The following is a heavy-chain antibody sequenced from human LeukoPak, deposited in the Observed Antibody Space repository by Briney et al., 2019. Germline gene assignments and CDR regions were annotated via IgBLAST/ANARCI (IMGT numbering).Heavy chain of an antibody. CDR2: INPNSGGT. J-gene: IGHJ5*02. Sequence: GASVKVSCKASGYTFTGYYMHWVRQALGQGLEWMGWINPNSGGTNYAQKFQGRVTMTRDTSISTAYMELSRLRSDDTAVYYCARVRPGDYYDSSGYWGWFDPWGQGTLVTVSS. CDR1: GYTFTGYY. D-gene: IGHD3-22*01. V-gene: IGHV1-2*02. CDR3: ARVRPGDYYDSSGYWGWFDP.